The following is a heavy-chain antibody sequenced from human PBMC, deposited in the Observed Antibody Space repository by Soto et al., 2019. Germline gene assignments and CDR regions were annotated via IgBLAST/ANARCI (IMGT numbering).Heavy chain of an antibody. D-gene: IGHD3-22*01. V-gene: IGHV3-7*03. J-gene: IGHJ4*02. CDR2: IKQDGSEK. CDR1: GFTFSSYW. CDR3: ASYYDSSGYYGFDY. Sequence: GGSLRLSCAASGFTFSSYWMSWVRQAPGKGLEWVANIKQDGSEKYYVDSVKGRFTISRDNAKNSLYLQMNSLRAEDTAVYYCASYYDSSGYYGFDYWGQGTLVTVSS.